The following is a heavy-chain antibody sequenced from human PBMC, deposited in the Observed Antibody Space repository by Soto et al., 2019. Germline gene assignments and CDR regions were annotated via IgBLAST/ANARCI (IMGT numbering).Heavy chain of an antibody. Sequence: SETLSLTCTVSGGSVSGGSYYWNWIRQPPGKGLEWIGYIYFSGSTNYNPSLKSRVTMSIDTSKNQFSLKLSSVTAADTAVYYCARYPTGLWFGDGPDDWGQGTLVTVAS. V-gene: IGHV4-61*01. CDR2: IYFSGST. CDR1: GGSVSGGSYY. J-gene: IGHJ4*02. D-gene: IGHD3-10*01. CDR3: ARYPTGLWFGDGPDD.